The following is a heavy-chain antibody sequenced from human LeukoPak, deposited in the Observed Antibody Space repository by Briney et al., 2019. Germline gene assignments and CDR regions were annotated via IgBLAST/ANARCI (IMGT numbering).Heavy chain of an antibody. CDR2: IYYSGST. J-gene: IGHJ4*02. Sequence: SETLSLTCTVSGGSISSYYWSWIRQPPGKGLEWIGYIYYSGSTNYNPSVKSRVTISVDTSKNQFSLKLSSVTAADTAVYYCARHYYYGSGSYPYYFDYWGQGTLVTVSS. V-gene: IGHV4-59*01. CDR1: GGSISSYY. CDR3: ARHYYYGSGSYPYYFDY. D-gene: IGHD3-10*01.